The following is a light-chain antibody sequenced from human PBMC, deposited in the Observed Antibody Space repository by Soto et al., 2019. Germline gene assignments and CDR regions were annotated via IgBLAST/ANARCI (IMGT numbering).Light chain of an antibody. CDR3: SSYTSVTTFVV. CDR2: EVT. Sequence: QSALTQPASVSGSPGQSITISCTGTSSDIGRYNFVSWYQQHPGKAPKLLVYEVTNRPSVVSNRFAGSKSGNTASLTIFGLQTEDEADYYCSSYTSVTTFVVFGTGTKLTVL. CDR1: SSDIGRYNF. V-gene: IGLV2-14*01. J-gene: IGLJ1*01.